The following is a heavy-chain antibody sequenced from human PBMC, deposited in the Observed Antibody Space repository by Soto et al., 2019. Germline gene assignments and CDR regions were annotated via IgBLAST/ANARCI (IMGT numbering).Heavy chain of an antibody. J-gene: IGHJ4*02. CDR1: GESFSGYY. CDR3: ASARIAAALYYSDY. D-gene: IGHD6-13*01. V-gene: IGHV4-34*01. Sequence: SETLSLTCAVYGESFSGYYWSWLRQPPGKGLEWIGEINHSGSTNYNPSLKSRVTISVDTSKNQFSLKLSSVTAADTAVYYCASARIAAALYYSDYWGQGTLVTVSA. CDR2: INHSGST.